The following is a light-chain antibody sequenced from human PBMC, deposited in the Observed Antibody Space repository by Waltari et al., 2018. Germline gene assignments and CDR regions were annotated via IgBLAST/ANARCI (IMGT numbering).Light chain of an antibody. CDR3: QSYDSSSWG. Sequence: NFILTQPHSVSESPGKKVTISCPRNRGRSNHVPWYQQLPGSAPTTLIYEVNQRPSGVPERFSGSIDRSSKFASLTISGLKTEDEADYYCQSYDSSSWGFGGGTRLTVL. J-gene: IGLJ3*02. CDR1: RGRSNH. CDR2: EVN. V-gene: IGLV6-57*03.